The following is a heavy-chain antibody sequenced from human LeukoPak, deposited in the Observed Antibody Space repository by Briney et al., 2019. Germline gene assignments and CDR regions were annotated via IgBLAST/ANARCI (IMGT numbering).Heavy chain of an antibody. CDR1: GYTFTSYG. CDR2: ISAYNGNT. D-gene: IGHD3-22*01. Sequence: ASVKVSCKASGYTFTSYGISWVRQAPGQGLEWMGWISAYNGNTNYAQKFQGRVTITADKSTSTAYMELSSLRSEDTAVYYCARVSTRLADRWFDPWGQGTLVTVSS. J-gene: IGHJ5*02. CDR3: ARVSTRLADRWFDP. V-gene: IGHV1-18*01.